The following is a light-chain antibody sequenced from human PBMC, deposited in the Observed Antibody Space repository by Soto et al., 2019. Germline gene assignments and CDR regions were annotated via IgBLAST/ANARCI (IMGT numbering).Light chain of an antibody. Sequence: DIQMTQSPSSLSASVGDGVTITCRASQSFSRDLNWYQQKPGKAPKLLLHTASSLQSGVPSRFSGSGSGTDFTLTISSLQPEDFATYYCQQSYSSPYTFGQGTKLEIK. CDR1: QSFSRD. J-gene: IGKJ2*01. CDR2: TAS. V-gene: IGKV1-39*01. CDR3: QQSYSSPYT.